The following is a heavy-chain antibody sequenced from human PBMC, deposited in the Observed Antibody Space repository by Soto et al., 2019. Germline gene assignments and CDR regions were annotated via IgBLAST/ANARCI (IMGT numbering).Heavy chain of an antibody. Sequence: QVQLVESGGGVVQPGRSLRLSCAASGFTFSSYGMHWVRQAPGKGLEWVAVIWYVGSDKYYADSVKGRFAISRDNFKNTLYLQMNSLRAEDTAVYYCARTRASSDYYFYYGMDVWGQGTTVTVSS. V-gene: IGHV3-30*19. CDR1: GFTFSSYG. CDR3: ARTRASSDYYFYYGMDV. CDR2: IWYVGSDK. J-gene: IGHJ6*02.